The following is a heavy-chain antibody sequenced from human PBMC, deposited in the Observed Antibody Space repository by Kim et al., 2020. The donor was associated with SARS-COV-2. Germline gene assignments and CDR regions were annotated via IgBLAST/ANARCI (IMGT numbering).Heavy chain of an antibody. J-gene: IGHJ4*02. CDR3: ARDSVGATGGLDY. CDR2: IYYSGST. Sequence: SETLSLTCTVSGGSVSSGSYYWSWIRQPPGKGLEWIGYIYYSGSTNYNPSLKSRVTISVDTSKNQFSLKLSSVTAADTAVYYCARDSVGATGGLDYWGQGTLVTVSS. CDR1: GGSVSSGSYY. D-gene: IGHD1-26*01. V-gene: IGHV4-61*01.